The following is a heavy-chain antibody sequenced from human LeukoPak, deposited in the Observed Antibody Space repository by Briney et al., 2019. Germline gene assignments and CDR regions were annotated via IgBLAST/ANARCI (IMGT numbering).Heavy chain of an antibody. D-gene: IGHD4-17*01. V-gene: IGHV3-7*01. CDR2: IKQDGSEK. J-gene: IGHJ4*02. CDR3: ARLPLATARYYFDY. Sequence: GGSLRLSCAASGFTFSTYWMSWVRQAPGKGLEWVANIKQDGSEKYHVVSVKGRFTISRDNAENSLYLQMNSLRAEDTAVYYCARLPLATARYYFDYWGQGTLVTVSS. CDR1: GFTFSTYW.